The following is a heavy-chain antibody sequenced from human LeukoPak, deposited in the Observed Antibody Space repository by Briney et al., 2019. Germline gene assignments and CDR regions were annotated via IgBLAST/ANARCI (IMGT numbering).Heavy chain of an antibody. CDR2: IWYDGSNK. D-gene: IGHD3-3*01. CDR1: GFTFSSYG. Sequence: WGSLRLSCAASGFTFSSYGMHWVRQAPGKGLEWVAVIWYDGSNKCYADSVKGRVTISRDNSKNTLYLQMNSLRAEDTAVYYCARGYKPRGNFWSKKLGYYGMDVWGQGTTVTVSS. V-gene: IGHV3-33*01. J-gene: IGHJ6*02. CDR3: ARGYKPRGNFWSKKLGYYGMDV.